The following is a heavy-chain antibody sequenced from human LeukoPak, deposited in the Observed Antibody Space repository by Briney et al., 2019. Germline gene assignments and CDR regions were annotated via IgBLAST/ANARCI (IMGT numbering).Heavy chain of an antibody. D-gene: IGHD5-24*01. Sequence: PSETLSLTCAVYGGSFSRYYGSWIRQSPGKGLEWIAEIDHRGDTNYNPSVKSRVTISVDTSKNQFSLKVRSLSAADTAVYYCARGATISETGYFDFWGQGTPVTVSS. J-gene: IGHJ4*03. CDR3: ARGATISETGYFDF. CDR1: GGSFSRYY. V-gene: IGHV4-34*01. CDR2: IDHRGDT.